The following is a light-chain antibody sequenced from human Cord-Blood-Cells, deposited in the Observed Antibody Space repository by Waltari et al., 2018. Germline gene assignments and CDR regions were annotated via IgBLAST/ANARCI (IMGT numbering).Light chain of an antibody. CDR1: SSNIGSNT. CDR2: SNN. Sequence: QSVLTQPPSASGTPGQRVTISCSGSSSNIGSNTVNWYQQLPGTAPKLLIYSNNQRPAGVPERFSGSKSGTSASLAISGLQSEDEADYYCAAWDDSLNGWVFGGGTKLNVL. V-gene: IGLV1-44*01. CDR3: AAWDDSLNGWV. J-gene: IGLJ3*02.